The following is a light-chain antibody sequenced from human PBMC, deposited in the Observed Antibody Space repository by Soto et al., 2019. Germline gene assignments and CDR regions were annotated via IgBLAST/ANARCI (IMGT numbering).Light chain of an antibody. V-gene: IGLV2-14*01. CDR3: ASYAGGKNFYV. J-gene: IGLJ1*01. Sequence: QSALTQPASVSGSPGQSITISCTGTSRDIGNYNYVSWYQHHPGKAPKLMIYEVTSRPSGVSDRFSGSKSGMTASLTISGLQPEDEADYFCASYAGGKNFYVFGTGTKLTVL. CDR1: SRDIGNYNY. CDR2: EVT.